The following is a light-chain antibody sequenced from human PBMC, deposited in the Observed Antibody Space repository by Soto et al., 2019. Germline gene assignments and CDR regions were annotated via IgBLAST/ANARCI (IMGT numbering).Light chain of an antibody. Sequence: PGEKATLSSRASQHIRTDLAWYQQRPGQAPRLLIYGASARATGIPARFSGSGSGTEFTLTFNSLQSEDFAFYYCQQYTAWPPWTFGQGTKVDIK. V-gene: IGKV3-15*01. CDR3: QQYTAWPPWT. J-gene: IGKJ1*01. CDR1: QHIRTD. CDR2: GAS.